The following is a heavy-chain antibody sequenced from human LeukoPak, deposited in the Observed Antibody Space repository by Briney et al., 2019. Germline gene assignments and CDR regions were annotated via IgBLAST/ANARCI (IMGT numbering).Heavy chain of an antibody. D-gene: IGHD1-26*01. CDR3: AKPESARAHGSLGAFDI. Sequence: GGSLRLSCAASGFTFSSYAMSWVRQAPGKGLEWVSAISGSGGSTYYADSVKGRFTISRDNSKNTLYLQMNSLRAEDTAVYYCAKPESARAHGSLGAFDIWGQGTMVTVSS. CDR1: GFTFSSYA. J-gene: IGHJ3*02. V-gene: IGHV3-23*01. CDR2: ISGSGGST.